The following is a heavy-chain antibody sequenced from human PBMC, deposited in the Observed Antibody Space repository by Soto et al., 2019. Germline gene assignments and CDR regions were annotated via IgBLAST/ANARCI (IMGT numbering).Heavy chain of an antibody. CDR2: TYYRSKWYN. V-gene: IGHV6-1*01. D-gene: IGHD3-3*01. CDR1: GDSVSSNSAA. Sequence: SQTLSLTCAISGDSVSSNSAAWNWIRQSPSRGLEWLGRTYYRSKWYNDYAVSVKSRITINPDTSKNQFSLQLNSVTPEDTAVYYCARDPDYDFWSGYYSFYYSGQGPVFTVYS. CDR3: ARDPDYDFWSGYYSFYY. J-gene: IGHJ4*02.